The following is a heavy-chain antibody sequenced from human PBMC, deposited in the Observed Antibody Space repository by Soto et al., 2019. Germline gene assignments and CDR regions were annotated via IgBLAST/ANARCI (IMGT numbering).Heavy chain of an antibody. CDR3: ARGDCSGCSCHYYYYYMYV. V-gene: IGHV6-1*01. J-gene: IGHJ6*03. Sequence: SQTLSLTCAISGDSVSSNSAAWNWIRQSPSRGLEWLGRTYYRSKWYNDYAVSVKSRITINADTSKNQFSLQLNSVTPEDTAVYYCARGDCSGCSCHYYYYYMYVWGKGTTVPVS. CDR2: TYYRSKWYN. CDR1: GDSVSSNSAA. D-gene: IGHD2-15*01.